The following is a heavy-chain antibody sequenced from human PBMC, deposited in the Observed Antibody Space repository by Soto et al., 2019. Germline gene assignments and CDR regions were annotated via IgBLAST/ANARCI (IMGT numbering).Heavy chain of an antibody. Sequence: ASVKVSCKASGYNFTSHYIQWVRQAPGQGLEWMGIINPYSESATYTQKFQGRLTMTRDTSSNTVFMELSNLRLEDTAVYYCTREYCGGDCVLDSWGQGTLVTVSS. CDR2: INPYSESA. J-gene: IGHJ4*02. D-gene: IGHD2-21*02. CDR1: GYNFTSHY. V-gene: IGHV1-46*01. CDR3: TREYCGGDCVLDS.